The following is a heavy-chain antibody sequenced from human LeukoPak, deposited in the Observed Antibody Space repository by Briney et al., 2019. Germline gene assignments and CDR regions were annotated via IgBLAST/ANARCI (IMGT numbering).Heavy chain of an antibody. Sequence: ASVKVSCKASGYTFTSYYMDWVRQAPGQGLEWMGIINPSGGSTSYAQKFQGRVTMTRDTSTSTVYMELSSLRSEDTAVYYCAREVLGLRCWDYWGQGTLVTASS. CDR1: GYTFTSYY. V-gene: IGHV1-46*03. J-gene: IGHJ4*02. CDR3: AREVLGLRCWDY. D-gene: IGHD3-10*02. CDR2: INPSGGST.